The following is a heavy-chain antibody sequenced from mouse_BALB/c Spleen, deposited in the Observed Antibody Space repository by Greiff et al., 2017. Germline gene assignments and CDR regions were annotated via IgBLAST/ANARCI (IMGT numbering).Heavy chain of an antibody. V-gene: IGHV5-17*02. Sequence: EVKLVESGGGLVQPGGSWKLSCAASGFTFSSFGMHWVRQAPEKGLEWVAYISSGSSTIYYADTVKGRFTISRDNPKNTLFLQMTSLRSEDTAMYYCARGSTAYAMDYWGQGTSVTVSS. J-gene: IGHJ4*01. CDR2: ISSGSSTI. CDR3: ARGSTAYAMDY. CDR1: GFTFSSFG. D-gene: IGHD1-2*01.